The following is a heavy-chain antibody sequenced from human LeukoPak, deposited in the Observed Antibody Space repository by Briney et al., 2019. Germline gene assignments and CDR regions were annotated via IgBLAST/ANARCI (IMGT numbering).Heavy chain of an antibody. CDR1: GYTFTGYY. CDR2: INPNSGGT. J-gene: IGHJ4*02. CDR3: VTEAGHSSSRNSEYYFDY. V-gene: IGHV1-2*02. Sequence: GASVKVSCKASGYTFTGYYMHWVRQAPGQGLEWMGWINPNSGGTNYAQKFQGRVTMTRDTSISTAYMELSSLISDDTAVYYCVTEAGHSSSRNSEYYFDYWGQGTLVTVSS. D-gene: IGHD6-6*01.